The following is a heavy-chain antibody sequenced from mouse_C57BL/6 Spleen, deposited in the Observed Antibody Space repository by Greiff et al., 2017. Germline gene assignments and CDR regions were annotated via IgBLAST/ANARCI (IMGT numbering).Heavy chain of an antibody. CDR2: INPNSGST. D-gene: IGHD2-5*01. V-gene: IGHV1-64*01. CDR3: GRNDYNNYAYSMDY. Sequence: QVQLQQPGAELVKPGASVKLSCKASGYTFTSYWMHWVKQRPGQGLEWIGTINPNSGSTNYNEKFKSKATLTVDKSASTAYMQLSSLTSEDYAVYYCGRNDYNNYAYSMDYWGQGTPVTVSA. CDR1: GYTFTSYW. J-gene: IGHJ4*01.